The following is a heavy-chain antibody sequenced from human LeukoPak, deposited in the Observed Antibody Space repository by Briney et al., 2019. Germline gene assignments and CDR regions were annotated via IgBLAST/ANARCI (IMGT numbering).Heavy chain of an antibody. CDR2: ISTSSDTI. Sequence: GGSLRLSCAASGFTFTTYTMNWVRQAPGKGLEWLSYISTSSDTIYYADSVKGRFTISRDNAKNSLYLQMNSLRDEDTAVYYCARDEAVAGTDYYYYGMDVWGQGTTVTVSS. CDR3: ARDEAVAGTDYYYYGMDV. J-gene: IGHJ6*02. V-gene: IGHV3-48*02. D-gene: IGHD6-19*01. CDR1: GFTFTTYT.